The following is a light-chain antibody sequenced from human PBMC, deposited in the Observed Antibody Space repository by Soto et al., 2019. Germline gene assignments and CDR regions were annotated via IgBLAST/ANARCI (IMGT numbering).Light chain of an antibody. CDR2: KAS. Sequence: DIQMTQSPSTLSASVGDRVTITCRASQSISSWLAWYQQKPGKAPKLLIYKASSLESGVPSRFSGSGSGTEFTLTISSLQPDDFATYYCQQYNSYSKFGQGTKV. CDR1: QSISSW. J-gene: IGKJ1*01. V-gene: IGKV1-5*03. CDR3: QQYNSYSK.